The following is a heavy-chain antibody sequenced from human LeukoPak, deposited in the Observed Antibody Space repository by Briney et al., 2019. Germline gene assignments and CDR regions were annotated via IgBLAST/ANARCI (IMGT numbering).Heavy chain of an antibody. D-gene: IGHD6-13*01. J-gene: IGHJ4*02. CDR1: GFTFNNYA. CDR3: ARRIAAAFDY. V-gene: IGHV3-23*01. Sequence: GGSLRLSCASSGFTFNNYAMTWVRQAPGKGLEWVSSITASGGSTYCADSVKGRFTISRDNAKNSLYLQMNSLRAEDTAVYYCARRIAAAFDYWGQGTLVTVSS. CDR2: ITASGGST.